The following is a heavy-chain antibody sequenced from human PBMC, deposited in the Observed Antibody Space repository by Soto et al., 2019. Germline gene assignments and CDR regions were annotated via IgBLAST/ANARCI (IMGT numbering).Heavy chain of an antibody. D-gene: IGHD3-10*02. CDR2: ISYDGSNK. V-gene: IGHV3-30*03. J-gene: IGHJ6*02. CDR3: ACLCCNLSCMDV. Sequence: QVQLVESGGGVVQPGRSLRLSCAASGFTFSSYGMHWVRQAPGKGLEWVAVISYDGSNKYYSDSVKGRFTISRDNSKNTLYLHMNSLRSEDTSVYYCACLCCNLSCMDVCGQGTTVTVSS. CDR1: GFTFSSYG.